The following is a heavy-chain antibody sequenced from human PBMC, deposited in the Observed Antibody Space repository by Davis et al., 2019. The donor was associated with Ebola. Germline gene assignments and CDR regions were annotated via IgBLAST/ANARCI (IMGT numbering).Heavy chain of an antibody. J-gene: IGHJ4*02. CDR2: IDPSGGST. CDR1: GYTFTNYY. D-gene: IGHD4-17*01. Sequence: AASVKVSCKASGYTFTNYYMHWVRQAPGQGLEWMGIIDPSGGSTTYAQKFQGRVTMTRDTSTSTVYMELSSLRSEDTAVFYCARESIYGDSVDFDYWGQGTLVIVSS. CDR3: ARESIYGDSVDFDY. V-gene: IGHV1-46*01.